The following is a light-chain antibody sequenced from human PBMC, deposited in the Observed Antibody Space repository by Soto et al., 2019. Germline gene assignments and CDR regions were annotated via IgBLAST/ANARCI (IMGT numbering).Light chain of an antibody. CDR1: NGDVGSYDL. CDR3: CSYAGGNTLI. V-gene: IGLV2-23*02. Sequence: QSVLTQPASVSGSPGQSITISCTGTNGDVGSYDLVSWYQQYPGKAPELIIYEVNKRPSGVSNRFSGAKSGNTASLTISGLQTEDEADYDCCSYAGGNTLIFGGGTKVTVL. CDR2: EVN. J-gene: IGLJ2*01.